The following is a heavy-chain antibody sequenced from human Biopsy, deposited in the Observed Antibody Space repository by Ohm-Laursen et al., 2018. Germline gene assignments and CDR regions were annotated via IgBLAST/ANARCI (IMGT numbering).Heavy chain of an antibody. J-gene: IGHJ2*01. D-gene: IGHD1-26*01. CDR2: IYYTGST. Sequence: SETLSLTCIVSGGFISSYYWSWIRQPPGKGLEWIGYIYYTGSTNYNPSLKSRFTISVDTSMNHLSLRLTSVTAADTAVYYCARHAPSYSGSYWRYFDLWGRGTLVTVSS. V-gene: IGHV4-59*08. CDR3: ARHAPSYSGSYWRYFDL. CDR1: GGFISSYY.